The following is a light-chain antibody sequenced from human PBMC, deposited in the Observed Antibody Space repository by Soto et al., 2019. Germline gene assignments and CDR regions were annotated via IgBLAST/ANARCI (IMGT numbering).Light chain of an antibody. V-gene: IGKV3-20*01. CDR2: GAS. CDR1: QSVSSSY. Sequence: EIVLTQSPGTLSLSPGERATLSCRASQSVSSSYLAWYQQKPGQAPRLLIYGASSRATGIPDRFSGSGSGTDFTLTISRLEPDDFAVYYCQQYGSSPTLTFGGGTKVEIK. CDR3: QQYGSSPTLT. J-gene: IGKJ4*01.